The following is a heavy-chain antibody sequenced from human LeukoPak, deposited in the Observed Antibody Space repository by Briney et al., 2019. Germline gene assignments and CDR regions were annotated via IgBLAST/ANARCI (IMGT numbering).Heavy chain of an antibody. D-gene: IGHD2-2*01. J-gene: IGHJ5*02. CDR3: ARDRYCSTTSCGKLGWFDP. Sequence: AASVKVSXKASGYTFNSYGISWVRQAPGQGLEWIGWISAYNGNTNFAQKFQGRVTLTTDTFTSTAYMELRSLRSDDTAVYYCARDRYCSTTSCGKLGWFDPWGQGSLVTISS. V-gene: IGHV1-18*01. CDR1: GYTFNSYG. CDR2: ISAYNGNT.